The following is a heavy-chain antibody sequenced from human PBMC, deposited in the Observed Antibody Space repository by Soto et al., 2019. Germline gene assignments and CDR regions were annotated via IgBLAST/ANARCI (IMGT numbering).Heavy chain of an antibody. CDR3: ASFSHLLGYCSGGSCSDY. CDR2: IIPIFGTA. Sequence: ASVKVSCKASGGTFSSYAISWVRQAPGQGLEWMGGIIPIFGTANYAQKFQGRVTITADESTSTAYMELSSLRSEDTAVYYCASFSHLLGYCSGGSCSDYWGQGTLVTVSS. CDR1: GGTFSSYA. V-gene: IGHV1-69*13. J-gene: IGHJ4*02. D-gene: IGHD2-15*01.